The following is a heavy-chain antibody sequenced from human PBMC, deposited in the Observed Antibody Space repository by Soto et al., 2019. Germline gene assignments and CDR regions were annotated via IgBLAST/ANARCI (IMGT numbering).Heavy chain of an antibody. CDR3: AIRTGQLAIISEFDGDWFFEV. CDR2: INPDSGGT. D-gene: IGHD2-2*01. J-gene: IGHJ2*01. Sequence: ASVKVSCKASGYTFPDYYIHWVRQAPEQGLEWVGWINPDSGGTNLAQRFQGRVTMTSDTSINTAYMELSSLRSDDTAVYYCAIRTGQLAIISEFDGDWFFEVWGRGTLVTVSS. V-gene: IGHV1-2*02. CDR1: GYTFPDYY.